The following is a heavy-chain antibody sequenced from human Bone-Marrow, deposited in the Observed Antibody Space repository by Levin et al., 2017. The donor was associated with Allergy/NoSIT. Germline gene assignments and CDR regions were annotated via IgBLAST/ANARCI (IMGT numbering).Heavy chain of an antibody. Sequence: GESLKISCVASGFDFGRYTMNWVRQGPGQGLEWVSGLIGSNNPYYADAVKGRFTISRDNSKNTLYLQMNSLRGDDTALYYCAKDRTPDGLWDIDYWGQGTLVTVSS. J-gene: IGHJ4*02. CDR1: GFDFGRYT. V-gene: IGHV3-23*01. D-gene: IGHD1-26*01. CDR2: LIGSNNP. CDR3: AKDRTPDGLWDIDY.